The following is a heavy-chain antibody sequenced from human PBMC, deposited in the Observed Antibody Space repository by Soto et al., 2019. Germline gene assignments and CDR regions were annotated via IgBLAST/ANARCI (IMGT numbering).Heavy chain of an antibody. CDR1: GGSISSSGYY. Sequence: SETLSLTCTVSGGSISSSGYYWGWIRQPPGKGLEWIGTIYYSGSTYYNPSLKSRVTISVDTSKNQFSLKLSSVTAADTAMYYCARVGDGYCSGGTCYSHNWFHPWGQGSLVTVSS. CDR3: ARVGDGYCSGGTCYSHNWFHP. V-gene: IGHV4-39*01. J-gene: IGHJ5*02. CDR2: IYYSGST. D-gene: IGHD2-15*01.